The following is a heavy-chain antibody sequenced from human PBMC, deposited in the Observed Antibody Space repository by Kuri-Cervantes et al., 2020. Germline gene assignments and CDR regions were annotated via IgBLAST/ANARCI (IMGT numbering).Heavy chain of an antibody. CDR1: GYSFTSYW. CDR2: IYPGDSDT. CDR3: ARSYAVDTAGSGYFDY. Sequence: KVSCKGSGYSFTSYWIAWVRQMPGKGLEWMGIIYPGDSDTRYSPSFQGQVTISADKSISTAYLQWSSLKASDTAMYYCARSYAVDTAGSGYFDYWGQGTLVTVSS. J-gene: IGHJ4*02. V-gene: IGHV5-51*01. D-gene: IGHD5-18*01.